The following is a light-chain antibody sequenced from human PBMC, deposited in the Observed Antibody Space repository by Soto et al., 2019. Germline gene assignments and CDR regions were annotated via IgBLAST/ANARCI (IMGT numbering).Light chain of an antibody. CDR2: DAS. CDR3: QQFNNYPRT. CDR1: HDLSSA. V-gene: IGKV1D-13*01. Sequence: GDRVTITCRASHDLSSALAWYQQKPGRAPKLLIYDASKLQSGVPSRFSGSGYGTDFTLTISSLQPEDFATYSCQQFNNYPRTFGQGTKVEIK. J-gene: IGKJ1*01.